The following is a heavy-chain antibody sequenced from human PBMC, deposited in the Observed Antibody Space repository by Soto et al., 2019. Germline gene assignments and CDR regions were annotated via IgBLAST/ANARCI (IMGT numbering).Heavy chain of an antibody. J-gene: IGHJ6*02. D-gene: IGHD3-10*01. CDR1: GYTFSDYY. V-gene: IGHV1-2*02. CDR2: ISPRSGSA. Sequence: ASVKVSCKASGYTFSDYYIHWVRQAPGQGLEWMGWISPRSGSANFAQSFQGRVSMTRDTSITTAYMELRRLKSDDTAVYYCAIGPYYGPDYYMDVRGQALPITVS. CDR3: AIGPYYGPDYYMDV.